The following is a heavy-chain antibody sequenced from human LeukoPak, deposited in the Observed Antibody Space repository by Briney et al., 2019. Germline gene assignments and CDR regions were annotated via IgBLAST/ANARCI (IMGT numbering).Heavy chain of an antibody. CDR3: ARGIAARPSFTYYYMDV. Sequence: ASVKVSCKASGGTFSSYAIIWVRQAPGQGLEWMGGIIPIFGTANYAQKFQGRVTITTDESTSTAYMELSSLRSEDTAVYYCARGIAARPSFTYYYMDVWGKGNPGHRLL. V-gene: IGHV1-69*05. CDR2: IIPIFGTA. D-gene: IGHD6-6*01. CDR1: GGTFSSYA. J-gene: IGHJ6*03.